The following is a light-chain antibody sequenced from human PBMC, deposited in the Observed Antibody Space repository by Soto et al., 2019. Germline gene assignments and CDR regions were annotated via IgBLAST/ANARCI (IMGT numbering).Light chain of an antibody. CDR2: AAT. J-gene: IGKJ1*01. Sequence: DIQMTQSPSSLSASVGDRVTITCRASQGISNYLAWYQQKPGQVPKVLIYAATTLQSGVPSRFSGSGSGTDFTLTISSLQPDDIATYYCQQYDTYWTFGQGTKVDIK. CDR1: QGISNY. CDR3: QQYDTYWT. V-gene: IGKV1-27*01.